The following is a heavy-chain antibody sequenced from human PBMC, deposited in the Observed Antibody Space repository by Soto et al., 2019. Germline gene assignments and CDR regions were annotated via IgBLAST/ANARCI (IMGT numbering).Heavy chain of an antibody. CDR3: AKDRDSSSWYFRVNWFDP. D-gene: IGHD6-13*01. CDR2: ISGSGGST. Sequence: GGSLRLSCAASGFTFSNAWINWVRQAPGKGLEWVSAISGSGGSTYYADSVKGRFTISRDNSKNTLYLQMNSLRAEDTAVYYCAKDRDSSSWYFRVNWFDPWGQGTLVTVSS. CDR1: GFTFSNAW. V-gene: IGHV3-23*01. J-gene: IGHJ5*02.